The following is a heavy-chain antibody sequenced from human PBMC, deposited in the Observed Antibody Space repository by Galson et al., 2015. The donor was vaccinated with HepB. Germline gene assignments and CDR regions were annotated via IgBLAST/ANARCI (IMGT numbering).Heavy chain of an antibody. D-gene: IGHD3-10*01. CDR2: IYYSGST. V-gene: IGHV4-31*03. J-gene: IGHJ1*01. CDR1: GGSISSGGYY. Sequence: LSLTCTVSGGSISSGGYYWSWIRQHPGKGLEWIGYIYYSGSTYYNPSLESRVTISVDTSKNQFSLKLSSVTAADTAVYYCARDSGAGTWFQHWGQGTLVTVSS. CDR3: ARDSGAGTWFQH.